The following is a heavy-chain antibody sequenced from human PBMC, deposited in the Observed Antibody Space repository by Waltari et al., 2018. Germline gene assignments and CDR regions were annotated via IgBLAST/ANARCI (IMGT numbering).Heavy chain of an antibody. CDR3: ARVLIRTSGLNFDS. D-gene: IGHD3-16*01. CDR2: IYYSGSS. J-gene: IGHJ4*02. CDR1: SWSISSRSYY. V-gene: IGHV4-39*07. Sequence: QQESGPSLVKPSETLSLTCPVSSWSISSRSYYWGWIRLAPGKGLEWIGHIYYSGSSYHNPSLKSRITMSVDSSKNQFSLTLSSVTAADTAVYYCARVLIRTSGLNFDSWGQGSLVTVSS.